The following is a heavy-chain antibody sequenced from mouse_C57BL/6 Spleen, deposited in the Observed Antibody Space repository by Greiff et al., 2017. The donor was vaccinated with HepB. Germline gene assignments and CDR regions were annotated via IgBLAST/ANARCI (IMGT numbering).Heavy chain of an antibody. CDR2: ISYSGST. Sequence: VQLQQSGPGLAKPSQTLSLTCSVTGYSITSDYWNWIRKFPGNKLEYMGYISYSGSTYYNPSLKSRISITRDTSKNQYYLQLNSVTTEDTATYYCATYTSSSHSWYFHVSGTGTTVTVSS. D-gene: IGHD1-1*01. J-gene: IGHJ1*03. V-gene: IGHV3-8*01. CDR1: GYSITSDY. CDR3: ATYTSSSHSWYFHV.